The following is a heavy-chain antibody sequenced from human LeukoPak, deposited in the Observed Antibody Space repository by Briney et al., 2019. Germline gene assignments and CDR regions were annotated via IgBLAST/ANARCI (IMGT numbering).Heavy chain of an antibody. CDR2: ISSSSSYI. Sequence: GGSLRLSCAASGFTFSRYTMNWVRQAPGKGLEWVSSISSSSSYIYYADSVKGRFTISRDNAKNSLYLQMNSLRAEDTAVYYCAREDDGYYGNDYWGQGTLVTVSS. CDR3: AREDDGYYGNDY. J-gene: IGHJ4*02. D-gene: IGHD3-3*01. V-gene: IGHV3-21*01. CDR1: GFTFSRYT.